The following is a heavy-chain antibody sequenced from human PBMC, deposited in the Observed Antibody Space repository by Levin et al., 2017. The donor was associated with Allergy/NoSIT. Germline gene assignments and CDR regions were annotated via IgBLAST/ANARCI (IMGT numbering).Heavy chain of an antibody. D-gene: IGHD2/OR15-2a*01. J-gene: IGHJ4*02. CDR2: ITAGGTNA. Sequence: GESLKISCAASGFPFTTYALAWVRQAPGEGLEWVASITAGGTNAYVANSVQGRFTISRDNSKNTLFLQMNTLRVEDTAVYYCAKDLSPNLGFDSWGQGTLVTVSS. V-gene: IGHV3-23*01. CDR1: GFPFTTYA. CDR3: AKDLSPNLGFDS.